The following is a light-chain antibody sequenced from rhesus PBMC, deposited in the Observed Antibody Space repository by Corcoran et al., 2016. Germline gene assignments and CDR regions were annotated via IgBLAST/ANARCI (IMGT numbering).Light chain of an antibody. CDR2: GAA. J-gene: IGKJ3*01. CDR3: QQYSNWPT. CDR1: QSVSSS. Sequence: EIVLTQSPATLSLSPGERATLSCRASQSVSSSLAWYQQKPEQAPRLLNFGAASRATGNPDRFSGSGCGTDFTLTISSLEPEDFAVYYFQQYSNWPTFGPGTKLDIK. V-gene: IGKV3-42*03.